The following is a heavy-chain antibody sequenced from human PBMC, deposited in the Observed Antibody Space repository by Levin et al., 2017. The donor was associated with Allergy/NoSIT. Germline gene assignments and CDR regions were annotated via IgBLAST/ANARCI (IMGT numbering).Heavy chain of an antibody. D-gene: IGHD6-19*01. V-gene: IGHV4-39*01. CDR3: ARRLVTGAVTGKEYYFDY. Sequence: GSLRLSCTVSGVSITSGGYYWGWIRQAPVKGLEWIGSISYGGSTEYNPTFKSRVAMSVDTSKNQFSLSLSSVTAADTAVYYCARRLVTGAVTGKEYYFDYWGRGVSVTVSS. CDR2: ISYGGST. CDR1: GVSITSGGYY. J-gene: IGHJ4*02.